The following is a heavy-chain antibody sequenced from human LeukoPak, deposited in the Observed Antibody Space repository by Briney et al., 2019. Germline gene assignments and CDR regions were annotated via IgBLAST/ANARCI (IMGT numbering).Heavy chain of an antibody. J-gene: IGHJ6*02. V-gene: IGHV1-2*02. CDR1: GYTFTGYY. Sequence: ASVKVSCKASGYTFTGYYMHWVRQAPGQGLEWMGWINPNRGGTNYAQKFQGRVTMTRDTSISTAYMELSRLRSDDTAVYYCARVDDDYYYYYGMDVWGQGTTVTVSS. CDR2: INPNRGGT. D-gene: IGHD3-3*01. CDR3: ARVDDDYYYYYGMDV.